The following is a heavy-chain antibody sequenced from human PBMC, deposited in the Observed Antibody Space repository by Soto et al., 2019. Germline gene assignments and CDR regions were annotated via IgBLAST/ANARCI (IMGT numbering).Heavy chain of an antibody. CDR3: ARLGAFFQALDS. CDR2: IYFAGTT. CDR1: LDSISLYY. J-gene: IGHJ4*02. Sequence: SETLSLTCSVSLDSISLYYWSWIRQPPGKGLEWIGYIYFAGTTTYNPSLRSRVSMSVDTSANHFSLNLTSVTAADTAIYYCARLGAFFQALDSWGQGTLVTVSS. D-gene: IGHD3-16*01. V-gene: IGHV4-59*08.